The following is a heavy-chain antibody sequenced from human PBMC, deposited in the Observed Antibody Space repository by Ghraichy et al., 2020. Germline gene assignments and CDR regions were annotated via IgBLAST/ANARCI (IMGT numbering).Heavy chain of an antibody. V-gene: IGHV1-3*01. Sequence: ASVKVSCKASGYTFTSYAMHWVRQAPGQRLEWMGWINAGNGNTKYSQKFQGRVTITRDTSASTAYMELSSLRSEDTAVYYCARDRRTIFGAYYMDVWGKGTTVTVSS. D-gene: IGHD3-3*01. CDR1: GYTFTSYA. CDR3: ARDRRTIFGAYYMDV. J-gene: IGHJ6*03. CDR2: INAGNGNT.